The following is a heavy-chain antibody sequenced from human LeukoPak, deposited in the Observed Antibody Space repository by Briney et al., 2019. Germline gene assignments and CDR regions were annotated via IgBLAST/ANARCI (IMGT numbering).Heavy chain of an antibody. CDR3: AGERLTTAMVPDY. J-gene: IGHJ4*02. CDR2: ISAYNGNT. CDR1: GYTFTSYG. Sequence: ASVKLSCNASGYTFTSYGISWVRQAPGQGLEWMGGISAYNGNTNYAQKLQGRFTMTTDTSTNTAYMELRSLRSQDTAAYYCAGERLTTAMVPDYRGKGTLVSVSS. D-gene: IGHD5-18*01. V-gene: IGHV1-18*01.